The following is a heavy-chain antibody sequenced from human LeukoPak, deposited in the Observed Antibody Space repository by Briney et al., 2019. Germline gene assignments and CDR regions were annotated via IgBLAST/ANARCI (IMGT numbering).Heavy chain of an antibody. CDR3: AREIVSAVAGNFDY. CDR1: GFTFDDYG. Sequence: GGSLRLSCAASGFTFDDYGMSWVRQAPGKGLEGVSGINWNGGSTGYADSVKGRFTISRDNARNSMYLEMTTLRAEDTAVYYCAREIVSAVAGNFDYWGQGTLVTVSS. J-gene: IGHJ4*02. CDR2: INWNGGST. D-gene: IGHD6-19*01. V-gene: IGHV3-20*04.